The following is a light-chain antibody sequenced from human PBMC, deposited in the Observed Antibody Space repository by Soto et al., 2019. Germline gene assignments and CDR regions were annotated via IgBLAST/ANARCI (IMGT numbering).Light chain of an antibody. V-gene: IGKV1-5*01. Sequence: DIQLTQTPSTLSASVGDDVTITFRASQTISRWLAWYQQKPGRAPKLLIYDASTLESGVPSRFSGSGSETEFTLTISRLQPDDFATYFCHSRAFGQGTRLEI. CDR2: DAS. J-gene: IGKJ5*01. CDR3: HSRA. CDR1: QTISRW.